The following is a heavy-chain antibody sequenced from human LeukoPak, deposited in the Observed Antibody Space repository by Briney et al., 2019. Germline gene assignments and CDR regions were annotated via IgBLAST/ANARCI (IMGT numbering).Heavy chain of an antibody. CDR2: ISSGSSTI. V-gene: IGHV3-48*01. D-gene: IGHD6-6*01. J-gene: IGHJ4*02. CDR3: ATISSSSGY. CDR1: GFTFSIHN. Sequence: TGGSLRLSCAASGFTFSIHNMNWVRQAPGKGVEWVSCISSGSSTISYADSVKGRFTISRDNAKNSMYLQMNSLRAEDTAVYYCATISSSSGYWGQGTLVTVSS.